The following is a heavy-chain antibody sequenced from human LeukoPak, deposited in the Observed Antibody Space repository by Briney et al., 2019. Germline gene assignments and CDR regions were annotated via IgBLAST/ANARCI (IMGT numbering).Heavy chain of an antibody. J-gene: IGHJ5*02. CDR1: GGSISSYY. V-gene: IGHV4-4*07. CDR3: VRDQGNDYSNDNNWFDP. Sequence: SETLSLTCTGSGGSISSYYWSWIRQPAGKGLEWIGRIYTSGSTNYNPSLKSRVTMSVDTSKNQFSLKLSSVTAADTAVYYCVRDQGNDYSNDNNWFDPWGQGTLVTVSS. D-gene: IGHD4-11*01. CDR2: IYTSGST.